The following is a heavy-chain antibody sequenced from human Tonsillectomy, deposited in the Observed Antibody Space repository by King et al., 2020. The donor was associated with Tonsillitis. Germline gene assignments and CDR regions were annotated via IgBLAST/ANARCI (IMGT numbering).Heavy chain of an antibody. D-gene: IGHD3-16*02. V-gene: IGHV4-59*01. J-gene: IGHJ6*02. CDR3: ARGGMIKVGGGIDPYYYYGMDV. CDR2: IYYSGST. CDR1: GGSISSYY. Sequence: QLQESGPGLVKPSETLSLTCTVSGGSISSYYWSWIRQPPGKGLEWIGYIYYSGSTNYNPSLKSRVTISVDTSKNQFSLKLSSVTAADTAVYYCARGGMIKVGGGIDPYYYYGMDVWGQGTTVTVSS.